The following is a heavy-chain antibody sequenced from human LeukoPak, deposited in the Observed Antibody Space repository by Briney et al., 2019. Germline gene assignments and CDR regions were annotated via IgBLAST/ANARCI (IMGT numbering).Heavy chain of an antibody. CDR2: MYTSGST. J-gene: IGHJ4*02. D-gene: IGHD6-13*01. CDR3: ARDEVYSNSWYYFDY. CDR1: GGSISSYY. Sequence: SETLSLTCTVSGGSISSYYWSWIRQPAGKGLEWIGRMYTSGSTYYTPSLKSRVTMSVDTSKNQCSLKLSSVTAADTAVYYCARDEVYSNSWYYFDYWGQGTLVTVS. V-gene: IGHV4-4*07.